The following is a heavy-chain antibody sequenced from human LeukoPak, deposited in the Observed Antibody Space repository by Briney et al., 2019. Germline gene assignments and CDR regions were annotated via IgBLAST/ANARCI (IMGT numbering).Heavy chain of an antibody. J-gene: IGHJ4*02. CDR2: ITGSGAVT. Sequence: GGSLRLSCAASGFTFSSYTMYWVRQAPGKGLEWVSGITGSGAVTAYSDSVKGRFTISRDNSKNTQYLQINSLRAEDTAIYYCAKKYSTGWAFFDVWGQGTLVTVSS. V-gene: IGHV3-23*01. CDR3: AKKYSTGWAFFDV. D-gene: IGHD6-25*01. CDR1: GFTFSSYT.